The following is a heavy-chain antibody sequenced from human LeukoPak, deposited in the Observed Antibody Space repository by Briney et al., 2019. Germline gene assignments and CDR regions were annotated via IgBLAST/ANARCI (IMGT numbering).Heavy chain of an antibody. V-gene: IGHV3-23*01. D-gene: IGHD4-17*01. J-gene: IGHJ4*02. Sequence: SVKGRFTISRDNSKNTLYLQMNSLRAEDTAVYYCAKDSTVTTTPSFDYWGQGTLVTVSS. CDR3: AKDSTVTTTPSFDY.